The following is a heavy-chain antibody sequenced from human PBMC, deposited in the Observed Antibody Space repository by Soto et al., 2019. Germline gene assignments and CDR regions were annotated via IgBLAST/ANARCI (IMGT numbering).Heavy chain of an antibody. CDR2: NKSKTDGGSS. V-gene: IGHV3-15*07. J-gene: IGHJ6*02. CDR1: GFTFSNAW. Sequence: PGGYLRLSCAASGFTFSNAWMNRVRQAPGKGLEWVGRNKSKTDGGSSVYAAPVKGRFTISRDDSKNTLYLQMNSLKTEDTAVYYCTTDKSIRGKKGPFYYYYYYGMDVWGQGTTVTVSS. CDR3: TTDKSIRGKKGPFYYYYYYGMDV. D-gene: IGHD3-3*01.